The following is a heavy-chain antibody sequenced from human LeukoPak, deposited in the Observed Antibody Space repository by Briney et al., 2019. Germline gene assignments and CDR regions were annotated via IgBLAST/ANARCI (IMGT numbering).Heavy chain of an antibody. CDR1: GFTFSSYS. V-gene: IGHV3-21*01. J-gene: IGHJ6*04. CDR3: ARAVNSAESLWFGELIGHYYYYGMDV. Sequence: GGSLRLSCAASGFTFSSYSMNWVRQAPGKGLGWVSSISSSSSYIYYADSVKGRFTISRDNAKNSLYLQMNSLRAEDTAVYYCARAVNSAESLWFGELIGHYYYYGMDVWGKGTTVTVSS. CDR2: ISSSSSYI. D-gene: IGHD3-10*01.